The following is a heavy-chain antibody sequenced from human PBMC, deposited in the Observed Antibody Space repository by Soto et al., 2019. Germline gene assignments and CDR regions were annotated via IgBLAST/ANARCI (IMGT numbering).Heavy chain of an antibody. CDR3: VRGRSKYRTQYYYYGMDV. J-gene: IGHJ6*02. V-gene: IGHV5-51*01. D-gene: IGHD2-2*01. CDR1: GYNLTSYW. Sequence: KTPSEARKIYRKGAGYNLTSYWNCWVRPMPGQGLEWRGINYPGDSDTRYSPSCQGQITISADKTISTAYLRWSSLKASDTAMYYCVRGRSKYRTQYYYYGMDVWGQGTTVTVSS. CDR2: NYPGDSDT.